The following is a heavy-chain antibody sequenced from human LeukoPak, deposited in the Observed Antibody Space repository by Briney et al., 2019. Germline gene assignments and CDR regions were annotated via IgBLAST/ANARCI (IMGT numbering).Heavy chain of an antibody. Sequence: SETLSLTCTVSGGSISSYYWSWLRQPAGKGLEWIGRIYTSGSTNYNPSLKSRVTMSVDTSKNQFSLKLSSVTAADTAVYYCARDAYFDWAYYFDYWGQGTLVTVSS. V-gene: IGHV4-4*07. D-gene: IGHD3-9*01. CDR1: GGSISSYY. CDR3: ARDAYFDWAYYFDY. CDR2: IYTSGST. J-gene: IGHJ4*02.